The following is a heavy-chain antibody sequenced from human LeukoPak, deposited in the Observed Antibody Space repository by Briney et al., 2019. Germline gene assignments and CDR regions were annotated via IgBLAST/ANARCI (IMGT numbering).Heavy chain of an antibody. D-gene: IGHD3-22*01. J-gene: IGHJ4*02. CDR3: ARAYYYDSSGPGDY. V-gene: IGHV3-7*01. CDR2: IKQDGSEK. Sequence: PGGSLRLSCAASGFTFTKYWMTWVRQAPGKGLEWVANIKQDGSEKYYVDSVKGRFTISRDNAKNSVYLQMNSLRAEDTAVYYCARAYYYDSSGPGDYWGQGTLVTVSS. CDR1: GFTFTKYW.